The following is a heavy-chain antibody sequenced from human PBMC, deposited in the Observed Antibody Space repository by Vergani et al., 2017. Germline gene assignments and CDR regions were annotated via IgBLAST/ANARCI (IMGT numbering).Heavy chain of an antibody. J-gene: IGHJ6*04. CDR2: IIPMFGTT. CDR3: AREKYGPGSDPVYFYYGMDV. D-gene: IGHD3-10*01. V-gene: IGHV1-69*12. Sequence: QFQLVHSGNEVKKPGSSVKISCEASGGTFGRHAISWVRQAPGAGLEWMGGIIPMFGTTSYPQKFQGRVTISADASTRTVYMEVSSLSVEDTALYYCAREKYGPGSDPVYFYYGMDVWGEGTTVTVSS. CDR1: GGTFGRHA.